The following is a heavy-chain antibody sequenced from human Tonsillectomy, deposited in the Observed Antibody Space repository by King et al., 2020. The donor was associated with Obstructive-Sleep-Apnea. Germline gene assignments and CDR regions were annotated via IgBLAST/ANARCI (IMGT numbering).Heavy chain of an antibody. V-gene: IGHV3-48*04. CDR2: ISSSTSSI. D-gene: IGHD3-9*01. CDR1: GFTFSSYA. J-gene: IGHJ4*02. Sequence: QLVQSGGGLVQPGGSLRLSCAASGFTFSSYAMNWFRQAPGKGLEWVSKISSSTSSIYYDDSVKGRFTISRDNAKNSLCLQMNSLRAEDTAIYYCARDWCDILTSYCPYYFDYWGQGTLVTVSS. CDR3: ARDWCDILTSYCPYYFDY.